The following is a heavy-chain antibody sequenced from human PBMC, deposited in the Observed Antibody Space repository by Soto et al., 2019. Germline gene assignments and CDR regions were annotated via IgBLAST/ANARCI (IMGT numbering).Heavy chain of an antibody. CDR1: GGSFSGYY. J-gene: IGHJ3*02. D-gene: IGHD7-27*01. CDR3: ASYSGDRAFDI. CDR2: IYYSGST. V-gene: IGHV4-34*11. Sequence: SETLSLTCAVYGGSFSGYYWTWIRQPPGRGMEWIGYIYYSGSTANNPALKSRVTISVDTSKNQFSLKLSSVTAADTAVYYCASYSGDRAFDIWGKGKMVTV.